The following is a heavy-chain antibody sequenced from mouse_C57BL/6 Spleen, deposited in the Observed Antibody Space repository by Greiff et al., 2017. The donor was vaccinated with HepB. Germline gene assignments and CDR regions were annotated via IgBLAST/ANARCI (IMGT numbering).Heavy chain of an antibody. D-gene: IGHD1-1*01. J-gene: IGHJ2*01. CDR1: GYTFTSYW. Sequence: QVQLQQPGAELVKPGASVKLSCKASGYTFTSYWMQWVKQRPGQGLEWIGEIDPSDSYTNYNQKFKGKATLTVDTSSSTAYMQLSSLTSEDSAVYYCARYGSSYNWGQGTTLTVSS. CDR3: ARYGSSYN. CDR2: IDPSDSYT. V-gene: IGHV1-50*01.